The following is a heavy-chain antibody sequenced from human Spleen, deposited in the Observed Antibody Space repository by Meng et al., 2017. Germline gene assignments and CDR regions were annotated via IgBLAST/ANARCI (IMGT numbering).Heavy chain of an antibody. CDR1: GGSISSYY. CDR2: IYTSGRT. V-gene: IGHV4-4*07. J-gene: IGHJ4*02. D-gene: IGHD3-22*01. CDR3: ARGLNYYDSSGYYY. Sequence: GSLRLSCTVSGGSISSYYWSWIRQPAGKGLEWIGRIYTSGRTNYNPSLKSRVTMSVDTSKNQFSLKLSSVTAADTAVYYCARGLNYYDSSGYYYWGQGTLVTVSS.